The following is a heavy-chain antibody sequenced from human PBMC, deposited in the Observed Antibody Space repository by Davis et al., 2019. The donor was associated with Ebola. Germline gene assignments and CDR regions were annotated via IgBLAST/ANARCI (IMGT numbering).Heavy chain of an antibody. CDR1: GGSFSGYY. V-gene: IGHV4-34*01. CDR2: IDHSGST. D-gene: IGHD5-24*01. J-gene: IGHJ5*02. CDR3: ARARGWRQSGWFDP. Sequence: SETLSLTCAVYGGSFSGYYWTWIRQSPGKGLEWIGEIDHSGSTNYNPSLKSRVTISVDTSKNQFSLKLSSVTAADTAVYYCARARGWRQSGWFDPWGQGTLVTVSS.